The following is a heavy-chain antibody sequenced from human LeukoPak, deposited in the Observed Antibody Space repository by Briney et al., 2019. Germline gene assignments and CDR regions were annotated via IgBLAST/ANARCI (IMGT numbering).Heavy chain of an antibody. V-gene: IGHV3-33*08. J-gene: IGHJ4*02. D-gene: IGHD2-15*01. CDR1: GPTSSFYA. Sequence: GGSLRLSCAASGPTSSFYAMHWVRQAPGKGLQWVAILVYDGSHKFYEDSVKGRFTISRDNAKNSLYLQMNSLRAEDTAVYYCARGYCIGNSCHSSYFDYWGRGTLVTVSS. CDR3: ARGYCIGNSCHSSYFDY. CDR2: LVYDGSHK.